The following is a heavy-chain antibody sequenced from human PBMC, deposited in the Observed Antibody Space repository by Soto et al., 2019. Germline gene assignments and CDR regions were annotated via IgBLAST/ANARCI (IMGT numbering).Heavy chain of an antibody. Sequence: EVQLLESGGDLIQPGGSLRLSCAASGFTFNIYAMTWVRQAPGKGLEWVSAISRYGDITYYADSVEGRFTISRDNSKNTLYLQMNSLTAEDTAVYYCAKDRYLDHDSRGYLFDKWGQGTLVTVSS. J-gene: IGHJ4*02. CDR2: ISRYGDIT. D-gene: IGHD3-22*01. CDR1: GFTFNIYA. V-gene: IGHV3-23*01. CDR3: AKDRYLDHDSRGYLFDK.